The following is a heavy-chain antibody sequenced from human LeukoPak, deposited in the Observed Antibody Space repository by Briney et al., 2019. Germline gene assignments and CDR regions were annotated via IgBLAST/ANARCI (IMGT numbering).Heavy chain of an antibody. D-gene: IGHD2-15*01. V-gene: IGHV1-69*13. J-gene: IGHJ4*02. Sequence: ASVKVSCKASGGTFSSYAISWVRQAPGQGLEWMGGIIPIFGTANYAQKFQGRVTITADESTSTAYMEPSSLRSEDTAVYYCAAPHPYCSGGSCYLVYWGQGTLVTVSS. CDR3: AAPHPYCSGGSCYLVY. CDR1: GGTFSSYA. CDR2: IIPIFGTA.